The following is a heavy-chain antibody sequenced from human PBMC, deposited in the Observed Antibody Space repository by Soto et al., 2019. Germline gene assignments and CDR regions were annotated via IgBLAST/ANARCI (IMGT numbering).Heavy chain of an antibody. CDR2: INHSGTT. J-gene: IGHJ4*02. CDR1: GGSFSDYY. V-gene: IGHV4-34*01. CDR3: AREGIVAINFDY. D-gene: IGHD6-25*01. Sequence: SETLSLTCAVYGGSFSDYYWSWIRQPPGKGLEWIGEINHSGTTNYNPPLKSRVSISVDTSKKQFSLKLRFVTAADTAVYYCAREGIVAINFDYWGRGSLVTVSS.